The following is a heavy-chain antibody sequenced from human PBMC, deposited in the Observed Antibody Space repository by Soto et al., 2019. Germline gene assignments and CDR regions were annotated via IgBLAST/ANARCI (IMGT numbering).Heavy chain of an antibody. Sequence: EVQLVESGGGLVQPGGSLRLSCAASGFTFSGSWMHWVRQAPGKGLVWVSRINGDGSGTSYADFVKGRFTISRDDAKNTLFLQMNGLGAGDTAVFFCARGIFCSGTGHDHWGQGTLVTVSS. J-gene: IGHJ4*02. D-gene: IGHD3-10*02. V-gene: IGHV3-74*01. CDR3: ARGIFCSGTGHDH. CDR1: GFTFSGSW. CDR2: INGDGSGT.